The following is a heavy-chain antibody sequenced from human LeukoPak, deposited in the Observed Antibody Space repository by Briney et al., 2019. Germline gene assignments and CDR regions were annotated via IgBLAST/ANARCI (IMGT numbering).Heavy chain of an antibody. CDR2: INLGDSDT. Sequence: GEPLEISCEVSGHRFTNHWIGWVRQMPGKGLEWMGIINLGDSDTKYSPSFQGQVTVSLDKSISTAYSQWRSLKASDTAMYYCARRPYSGSPNWFDPWGQGTLVTVSS. CDR3: ARRPYSGSPNWFDP. J-gene: IGHJ5*02. D-gene: IGHD1-26*01. V-gene: IGHV5-51*01. CDR1: GHRFTNHW.